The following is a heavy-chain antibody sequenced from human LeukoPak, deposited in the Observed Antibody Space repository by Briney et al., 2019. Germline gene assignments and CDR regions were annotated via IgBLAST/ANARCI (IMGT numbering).Heavy chain of an antibody. D-gene: IGHD3-16*02. CDR3: AGAPQFSLYLAY. Sequence: GGTLRLSCAASGFTFSSYGMSWVRQAPGKGLEWVSAISGSGGSTYYADSVKGRFTISRDNAKNSLYLQMNSLRAEDTAVSYCAGAPQFSLYLAYGGREPLVTVSS. CDR2: ISGSGGST. CDR1: GFTFSSYG. V-gene: IGHV3-23*01. J-gene: IGHJ4*02.